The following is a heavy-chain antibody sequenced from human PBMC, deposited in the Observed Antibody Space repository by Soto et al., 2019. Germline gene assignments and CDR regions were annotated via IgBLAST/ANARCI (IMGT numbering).Heavy chain of an antibody. Sequence: GASVKVSCKASGYTFNNYAMQWVRQAPGQRLEWMGWINTGNGNTKYSQKFQGRITITRDTSASTAYMELSSLRSEDTAVYYCARGPPEHTRIAVAVDYWGQGTLVTVSS. CDR3: ARGPPEHTRIAVAVDY. D-gene: IGHD6-19*01. CDR1: GYTFNNYA. CDR2: INTGNGNT. V-gene: IGHV1-3*04. J-gene: IGHJ4*02.